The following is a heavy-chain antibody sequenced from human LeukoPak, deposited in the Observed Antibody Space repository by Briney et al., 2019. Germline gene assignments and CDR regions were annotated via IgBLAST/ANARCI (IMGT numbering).Heavy chain of an antibody. Sequence: GGYLRLSCAASGFTFSSYGMHWVRQAPGKGLEWVAIIWYDGNHKYYVDSVKGRFTISRDNSKNTLYLQMDSLRAEDTAVYYCAKAPKRYCTSASCQGYFDYWGQGTLVTVSS. CDR3: AKAPKRYCTSASCQGYFDY. CDR2: IWYDGNHK. J-gene: IGHJ4*02. D-gene: IGHD2-2*01. V-gene: IGHV3-33*06. CDR1: GFTFSSYG.